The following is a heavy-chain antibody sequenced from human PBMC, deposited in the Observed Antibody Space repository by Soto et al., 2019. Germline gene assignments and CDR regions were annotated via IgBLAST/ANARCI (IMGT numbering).Heavy chain of an antibody. CDR3: ARAPYRPPFSTVTYFDY. V-gene: IGHV3-7*01. J-gene: IGHJ4*02. D-gene: IGHD4-17*01. Sequence: GGSLRLSCAASGFTFSSYWMSWVRQAPGKGLEWVANIKQDGSEKYYVDSVKGRFTISRDNAKNSLYLQMNSLRAEDTAVYYCARAPYRPPFSTVTYFDYWGQGTLVTVSS. CDR1: GFTFSSYW. CDR2: IKQDGSEK.